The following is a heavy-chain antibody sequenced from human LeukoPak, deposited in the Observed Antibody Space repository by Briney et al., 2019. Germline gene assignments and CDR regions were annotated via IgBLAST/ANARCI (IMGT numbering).Heavy chain of an antibody. J-gene: IGHJ5*02. Sequence: ASVKVSCKASEYTFTTYYLHWVRQAPGQGLEWMGIINPSGTSTTYAQKFQGRVTMTIDTSTSTVYMELSSLRSEDTAMYYCARGPPGRVYDSSKKGLFDPWGQGTLVTVSS. CDR3: ARGPPGRVYDSSKKGLFDP. D-gene: IGHD3-22*01. CDR2: INPSGTST. V-gene: IGHV1-46*01. CDR1: EYTFTTYY.